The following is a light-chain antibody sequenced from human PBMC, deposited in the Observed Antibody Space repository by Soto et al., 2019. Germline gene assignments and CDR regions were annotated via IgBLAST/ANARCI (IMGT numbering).Light chain of an antibody. CDR2: WAS. CDR1: QSVLYSSTNKNY. J-gene: IGKJ1*01. CDR3: QQYYSIPWT. Sequence: DIVMTQSPDSLAVSLGERATINCKSSQSVLYSSTNKNYLVWYQQKPGQPPKLLISWASTREFGVPDRFSGSGSGTDFTLTISSLQAEDVAVYYCQQYYSIPWTFGQGTRVEIK. V-gene: IGKV4-1*01.